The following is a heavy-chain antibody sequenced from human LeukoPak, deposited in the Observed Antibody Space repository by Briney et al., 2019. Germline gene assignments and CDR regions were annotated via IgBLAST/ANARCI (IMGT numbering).Heavy chain of an antibody. V-gene: IGHV3-30*03. CDR2: ISYDGSTK. D-gene: IGHD3-16*01. Sequence: GGSLRLSCAASGVTLSRYGMHWVRQAPGKGLEWVAVISYDGSTKNYADSVKDRFTISRDNSENTLYLQMSSLRAEDTAVYYCAGVPNVREGEWFDPWGQGTLVTVSS. CDR3: AGVPNVREGEWFDP. J-gene: IGHJ5*02. CDR1: GVTLSRYG.